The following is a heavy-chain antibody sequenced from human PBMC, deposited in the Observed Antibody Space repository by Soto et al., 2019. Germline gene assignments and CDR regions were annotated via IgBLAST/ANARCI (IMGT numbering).Heavy chain of an antibody. CDR3: STGSPFSGRVFDY. V-gene: IGHV3-15*05. D-gene: IGHD1-26*01. CDR2: IKSKSAGETT. Sequence: EVQLVESGGGLVKPGGSLRLSCAASGFSFRTTCMAWVRQAPGKGLEWVGRIKSKSAGETTDYADPVKGRFTISRDDSKDTLYLHMDSLETGDTAVYYCSTGSPFSGRVFDYWGQGTLVTVSS. J-gene: IGHJ4*02. CDR1: GFSFRTTC.